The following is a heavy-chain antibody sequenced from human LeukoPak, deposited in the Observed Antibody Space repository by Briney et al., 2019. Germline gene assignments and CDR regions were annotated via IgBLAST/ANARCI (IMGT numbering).Heavy chain of an antibody. Sequence: SETLSLTCTVSGGSVSSYYWTWIRQPAGKGLEWIGRINTSGSSNCNPSLRSRVIMSVDTSKNQFSLNRSSVTAADTAVYYCAREGGGPRWLDPWGQGTLVTVSS. CDR3: AREGGGPRWLDP. J-gene: IGHJ5*02. D-gene: IGHD6-25*01. CDR1: GGSVSSYY. V-gene: IGHV4-4*07. CDR2: INTSGSS.